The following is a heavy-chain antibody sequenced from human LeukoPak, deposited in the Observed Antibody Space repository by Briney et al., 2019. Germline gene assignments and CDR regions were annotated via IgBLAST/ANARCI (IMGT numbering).Heavy chain of an antibody. J-gene: IGHJ4*02. CDR1: GFTFTSSA. Sequence: SVKVSCKASGFTFTSSAMQWVRQARGQRLEWIGWIVVGSGNTNYAQKFQERVTITRDMSTSTAYMELSSLRSEDTAVYYCAADPHPNDSSGYYSPGYWGQGTLVTVSS. D-gene: IGHD3-22*01. CDR3: AADPHPNDSSGYYSPGY. V-gene: IGHV1-58*02. CDR2: IVVGSGNT.